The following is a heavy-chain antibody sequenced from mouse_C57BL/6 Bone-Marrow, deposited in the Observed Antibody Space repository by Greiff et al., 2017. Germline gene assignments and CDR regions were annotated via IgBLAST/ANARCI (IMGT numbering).Heavy chain of an antibody. Sequence: EVQLQQSGAELVRPGASVKLSCTASGFNIKDDYMHWVKQRPEQGLEWIGWLDPENGDTEYASKFQGKATITADTSSNTAYLQLSSLTSEDTAVYYCTTDGKYAMDYWGQGTSVTVSS. CDR2: LDPENGDT. CDR1: GFNIKDDY. J-gene: IGHJ4*01. D-gene: IGHD1-1*01. V-gene: IGHV14-4*01. CDR3: TTDGKYAMDY.